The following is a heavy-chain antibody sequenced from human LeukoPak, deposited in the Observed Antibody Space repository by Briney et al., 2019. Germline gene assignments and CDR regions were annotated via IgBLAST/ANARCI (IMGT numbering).Heavy chain of an antibody. CDR1: GFTFSSDW. Sequence: GWSLRLSCAASGFTFSSDWMSWVRQAPGKGLEWVANINQDGSEKYYVDSVKGRFTISRDNAKNSLFLQMNSLTAEDTAVYYCARAEKWGQGTLVTVSS. CDR3: ARAEK. J-gene: IGHJ4*02. V-gene: IGHV3-7*01. CDR2: INQDGSEK.